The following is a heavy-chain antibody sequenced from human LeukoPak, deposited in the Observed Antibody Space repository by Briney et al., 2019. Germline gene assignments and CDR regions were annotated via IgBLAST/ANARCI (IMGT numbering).Heavy chain of an antibody. V-gene: IGHV3-23*01. CDR3: AKSLIGSYYYYAMDV. CDR1: GFSFSTYA. Sequence: PGGSLRLSCAASGFSFSTYAMSWVRQALGKGPDWISGFSGRGGSTYYAGSVKGRFTISRDNSKHTLFLQMNSLRAEDTAEYYCAKSLIGSYYYYAMDVWGQGTKVTVSS. CDR2: FSGRGGST. J-gene: IGHJ6*02. D-gene: IGHD3-16*01.